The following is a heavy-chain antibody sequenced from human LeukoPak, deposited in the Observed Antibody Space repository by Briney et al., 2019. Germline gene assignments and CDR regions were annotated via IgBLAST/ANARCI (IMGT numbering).Heavy chain of an antibody. CDR3: ARDRGSSGQIDY. J-gene: IGHJ4*02. D-gene: IGHD6-19*01. Sequence: ASVKVSCKASGYTFTSYAMHWVRQAPGQRLEWMGWINAGNGNTKYSQKFQGRVTITADKSTSTAYMELSSLRSEDTAVYYCARDRGSSGQIDYWGQGTLVTVSS. V-gene: IGHV1-3*01. CDR2: INAGNGNT. CDR1: GYTFTSYA.